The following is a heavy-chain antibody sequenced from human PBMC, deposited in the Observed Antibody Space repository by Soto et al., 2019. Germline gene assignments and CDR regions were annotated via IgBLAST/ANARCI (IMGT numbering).Heavy chain of an antibody. D-gene: IGHD3-16*02. CDR1: GFTFSGSA. V-gene: IGHV3-73*01. J-gene: IGHJ4*02. Sequence: EVQLVESGGGLVQPGGSLKLSCAASGFTFSGSAMHWVRQASGKGLEWVGGIRSKANSYATAYAASVKGRFTISRDDSKNTAYLQMNSLKTEDTAVYYCTSTEHMITFGGVIVMDGFDYWGQGTLVTVSS. CDR3: TSTEHMITFGGVIVMDGFDY. CDR2: IRSKANSYAT.